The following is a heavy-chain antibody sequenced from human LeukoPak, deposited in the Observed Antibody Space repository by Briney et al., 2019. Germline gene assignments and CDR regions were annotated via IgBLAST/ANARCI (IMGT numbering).Heavy chain of an antibody. J-gene: IGHJ4*02. V-gene: IGHV3-7*01. CDR2: IEPDGSGK. D-gene: IGHD2-21*01. CDR1: GFIYSSFW. CDR3: ARSLWPEDY. Sequence: GGSLRLSCAASGFIYSSFWMSWVRQAPGKGLEWVANIEPDGSGKNYVDSVRGRFTISRDNAKNSLYLQMNSVRVEDSAVYYCARSLWPEDYWGQGTLVTVSS.